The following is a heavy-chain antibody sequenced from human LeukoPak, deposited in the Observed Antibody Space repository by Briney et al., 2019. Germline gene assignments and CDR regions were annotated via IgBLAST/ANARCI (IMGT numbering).Heavy chain of an antibody. Sequence: GGSLRLSCAASGFTVSSYTMNWVRQAPGKGLEWASSITSSNSYKFYADSVKGRFTISRDNAKNSLYLQLNSLRAEDTAVYYCARHRFGSGILTDYWGQGTLVTVSS. CDR1: GFTVSSYT. D-gene: IGHD3-10*01. CDR2: ITSSNSYK. CDR3: ARHRFGSGILTDY. V-gene: IGHV3-21*01. J-gene: IGHJ4*02.